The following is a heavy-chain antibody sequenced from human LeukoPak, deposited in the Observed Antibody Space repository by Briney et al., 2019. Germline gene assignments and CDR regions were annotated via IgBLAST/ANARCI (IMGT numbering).Heavy chain of an antibody. CDR3: ARYSYGYLYDMDL. J-gene: IGHJ6*02. CDR1: GYPFTTYG. CDR2: MNPNSGNT. Sequence: ASVKVSCKASGYPFTTYGINWVRQAAGQGLEWMGWMNPNSGNTGYAQKFQGRATITRNTSISTAYMELSSLRSEDTAVYYCARYSYGYLYDMDLWGQGTTVTVSS. V-gene: IGHV1-8*03. D-gene: IGHD5-18*01.